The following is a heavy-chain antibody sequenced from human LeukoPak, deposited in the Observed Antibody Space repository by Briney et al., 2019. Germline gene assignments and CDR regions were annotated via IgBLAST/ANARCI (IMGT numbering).Heavy chain of an antibody. V-gene: IGHV1-46*01. Sequence: GASVKVSCKASGYTFTSYYMHWVRQAPGQGLEWMGIINPSGGGTSYSQKFQGRVTMTTDTSTRTLYMELSSLRSEDTAVYYCASGAAAGTFSISYWGQGTLLTVSS. D-gene: IGHD6-13*01. CDR2: INPSGGGT. CDR3: ASGAAAGTFSISY. J-gene: IGHJ4*02. CDR1: GYTFTSYY.